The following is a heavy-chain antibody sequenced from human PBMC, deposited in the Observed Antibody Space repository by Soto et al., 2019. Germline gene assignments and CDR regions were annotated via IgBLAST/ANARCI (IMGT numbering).Heavy chain of an antibody. Sequence: QVQLQESGPGLVKPSETLSLTCTVSGGSISSYYWSWIRQPPGKGLEWIGYIYYSGSTNYNPSLKSRVTKSVDTSKNQFSLKLSSVTAADTAVYYCARRGDYYYYGMDVWGQGTTVTVSS. V-gene: IGHV4-59*08. CDR3: ARRGDYYYYGMDV. CDR1: GGSISSYY. J-gene: IGHJ6*02. CDR2: IYYSGST. D-gene: IGHD3-16*01.